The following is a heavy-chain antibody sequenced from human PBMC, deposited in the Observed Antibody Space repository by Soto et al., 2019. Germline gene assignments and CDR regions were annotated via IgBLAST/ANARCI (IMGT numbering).Heavy chain of an antibody. CDR2: ISSSSSTI. Sequence: GGSLRLSCAASGFTFSSYSMNWVRQAPGKGLEWVSYISSSSSTIYYADSVKGRFTISRDNAKNSLYLQMNSLRAEDTAVYYCARVGGSGSLIGPLQDYYYYYMDVWGKGTTVTVSS. CDR1: GFTFSSYS. CDR3: ARVGGSGSLIGPLQDYYYYYMDV. J-gene: IGHJ6*03. D-gene: IGHD3-10*01. V-gene: IGHV3-48*01.